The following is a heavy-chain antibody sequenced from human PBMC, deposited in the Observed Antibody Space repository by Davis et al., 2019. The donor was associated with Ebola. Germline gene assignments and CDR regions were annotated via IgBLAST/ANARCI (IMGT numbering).Heavy chain of an antibody. J-gene: IGHJ1*01. D-gene: IGHD3-3*01. CDR3: ARVMRERFLEWLSTEYFQH. V-gene: IGHV3-23*01. Sequence: GESLKISCAASGFTFSSYAMSWVRQAPGKGLEWVSAISGSGGSTYYADSVKGRFTISRDNSKNTLYLQMNSLRAEDTAVYYCARVMRERFLEWLSTEYFQHWGQGTLVTVSS. CDR2: ISGSGGST. CDR1: GFTFSSYA.